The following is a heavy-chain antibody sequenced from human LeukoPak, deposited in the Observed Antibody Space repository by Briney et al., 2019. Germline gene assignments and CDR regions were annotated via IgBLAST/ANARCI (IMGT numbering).Heavy chain of an antibody. CDR3: ARDNSVGDNAWWFDP. Sequence: GGSLRLSCAASGFTFSSYAMHWVRQAPGKGLEWVAVISYDGSNKYYADSVKGQFTISRDNSKNTLYLQMNSLRSEDTAIYYCARDNSVGDNAWWFDPWGQGTLVTVSS. D-gene: IGHD1-26*01. J-gene: IGHJ5*02. V-gene: IGHV3-30*04. CDR2: ISYDGSNK. CDR1: GFTFSSYA.